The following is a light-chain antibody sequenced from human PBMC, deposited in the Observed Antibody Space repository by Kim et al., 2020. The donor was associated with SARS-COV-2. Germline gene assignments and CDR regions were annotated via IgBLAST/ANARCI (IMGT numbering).Light chain of an antibody. CDR3: QEYNGYSRA. CDR2: DAA. J-gene: IGKJ1*01. Sequence: IQMTQSPSTLSASIGERVTITCRASQSISTWLAWYQQKPGKAPKLLIYDAANLESGVTSRFSGSGSGTEFTLTINSLQPEDFATYYCQEYNGYSRAFGQGTKVDIK. V-gene: IGKV1-5*01. CDR1: QSISTW.